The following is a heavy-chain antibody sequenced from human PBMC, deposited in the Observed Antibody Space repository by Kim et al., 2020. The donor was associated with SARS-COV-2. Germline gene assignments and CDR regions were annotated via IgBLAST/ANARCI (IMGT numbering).Heavy chain of an antibody. Sequence: ASVKVSCKASGYSFSSYGVSWVRQAPGQGFEWLGWISGYDGDTRYSQEFQGRVTLTTDPSTSTAYMDLRSLRSNDTALYFCARDGYVTVGTCFSVPLDIW. CDR3: ARDGYVTVGTCFSVPLDI. D-gene: IGHD2-8*02. CDR1: GYSFSSYG. J-gene: IGHJ3*02. CDR2: ISGYDGDT. V-gene: IGHV1-18*01.